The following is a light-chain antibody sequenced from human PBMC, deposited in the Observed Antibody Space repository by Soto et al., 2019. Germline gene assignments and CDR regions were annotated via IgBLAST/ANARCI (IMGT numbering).Light chain of an antibody. CDR1: QNINNY. CDR3: HQRSDWPLT. V-gene: IGKV3-11*01. J-gene: IGKJ4*01. Sequence: EIVLTQSPATLSLSPGERATLSCRASQNINNYLAWYQQKPGQAPRLVIYTSSNRAAGIPARFSGSGSGTDFTLTISGLEPEDFAIYYCHQRSDWPLTFGGGTMVEIK. CDR2: TSS.